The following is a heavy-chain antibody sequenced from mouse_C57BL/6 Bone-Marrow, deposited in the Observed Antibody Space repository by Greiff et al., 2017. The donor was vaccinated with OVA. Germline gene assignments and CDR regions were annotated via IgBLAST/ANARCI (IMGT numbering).Heavy chain of an antibody. D-gene: IGHD2-13*01. CDR3: ARYNYCDYGSFDY. J-gene: IGHJ2*01. CDR2: IRNKANGYTT. V-gene: IGHV7-3*01. CDR1: GFTFTDYY. Sequence: EVQLLESGGGLVQPGGSLSLSCAASGFTFTDYYMSWVRQPPGKALEWLGFIRNKANGYTTEYSASVKGRFTISRDNSQSILYLQMNALRAEDSATYYCARYNYCDYGSFDYWGQGTTLTVSS.